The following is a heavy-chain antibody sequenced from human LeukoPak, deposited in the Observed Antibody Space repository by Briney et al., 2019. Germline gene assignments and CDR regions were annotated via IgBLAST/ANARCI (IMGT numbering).Heavy chain of an antibody. CDR1: GYTFTSYD. J-gene: IGHJ4*02. D-gene: IGHD1-26*01. CDR3: ARAPPYSGSYD. CDR2: MNPNSGNT. Sequence: ASVKVSCKPSGYTFTSYDINWVRQATGQGLGWMGWMNPNSGNTGYAQKFQGRVTMTRNTSISTAYMELSSLRSEDTAVYYCARAPPYSGSYDWGQGTLVTVSS. V-gene: IGHV1-8*01.